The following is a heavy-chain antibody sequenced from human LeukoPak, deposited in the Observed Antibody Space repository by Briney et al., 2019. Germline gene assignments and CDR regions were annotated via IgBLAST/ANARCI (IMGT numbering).Heavy chain of an antibody. V-gene: IGHV4-4*07. Sequence: PSETLSLTCTVSGGSLSSYYWSWIRQPAGKGLEWIGRIYTSGSTNYNPSLKSRVTMSVDTSKNQFSLKPSSVTAADTAVYYCARVKVPAAVNYYYYYMDVWGKGTTVTVSS. CDR2: IYTSGST. J-gene: IGHJ6*03. CDR3: ARVKVPAAVNYYYYYMDV. D-gene: IGHD2-2*01. CDR1: GGSLSSYY.